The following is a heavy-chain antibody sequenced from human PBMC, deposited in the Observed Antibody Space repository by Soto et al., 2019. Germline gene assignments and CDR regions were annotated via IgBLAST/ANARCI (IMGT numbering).Heavy chain of an antibody. CDR2: VSGGSGVT. CDR3: TRWNGYGDL. CDR1: GFSFSTYG. D-gene: IGHD1-1*01. V-gene: IGHV3-23*01. J-gene: IGHJ5*02. Sequence: EMQLLESGGGLVQPGGSLRLSCVVSGFSFSTYGVTWVRQAPGKGLEWVCGVSGGSGVTHYTDSVKGRFTISGDDSKNTVYLQMRSLRGEDTDVYYCTRWNGYGDLWGQGTLVTVSS.